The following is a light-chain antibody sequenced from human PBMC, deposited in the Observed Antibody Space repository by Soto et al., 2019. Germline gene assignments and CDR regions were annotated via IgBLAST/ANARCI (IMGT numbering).Light chain of an antibody. J-gene: IGLJ1*01. Sequence: QSALPQAPSVAGSPGQSVTISCTGTNNDVGGYKGVSWYQQSPGTAPKLIIYEVSNRPSGVPGRFSGSKSGNTASLTISGLQAEDEADYYCFSYTRRDTYVFGPGTKLTVL. V-gene: IGLV2-18*02. CDR2: EVS. CDR1: NNDVGGYKG. CDR3: FSYTRRDTYV.